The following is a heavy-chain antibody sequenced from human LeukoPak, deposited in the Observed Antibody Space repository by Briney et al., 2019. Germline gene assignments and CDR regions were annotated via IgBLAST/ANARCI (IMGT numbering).Heavy chain of an antibody. CDR1: GFTFSSYA. CDR2: ISGSGGGT. D-gene: IGHD2-2*02. CDR3: AKVRCSSTSCYTVGAFDI. J-gene: IGHJ3*02. Sequence: GGSLRLSCAASGFTFSSYAMSWVRQAPGKGLEWVSAISGSGGGTHYADSVKGRFTISRDNSKNTLYLQMNSLRAEDTAVYYCAKVRCSSTSCYTVGAFDIWGQGTMVTVSS. V-gene: IGHV3-23*01.